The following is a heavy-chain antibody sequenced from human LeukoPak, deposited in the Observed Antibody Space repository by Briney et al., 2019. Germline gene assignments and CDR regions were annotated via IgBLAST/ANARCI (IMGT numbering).Heavy chain of an antibody. CDR3: TRDVGYCTGGSCYGNFQH. D-gene: IGHD2-15*01. CDR1: RFTFSNYA. CDR2: ISYDGSSK. J-gene: IGHJ1*01. V-gene: IGHV3-30-3*01. Sequence: GGSLRLSCAASRFTFSNYAMSWVRQAPGKRLEWVALISYDGSSKYYADSVKGRFTISRDKSKNTLYLQMNSLTAEDTAIYYCTRDVGYCTGGSCYGNFQHWGQGTLVTVSS.